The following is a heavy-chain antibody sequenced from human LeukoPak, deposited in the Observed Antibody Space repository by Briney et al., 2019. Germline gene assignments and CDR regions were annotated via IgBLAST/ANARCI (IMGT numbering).Heavy chain of an antibody. V-gene: IGHV3-74*01. CDR3: ARWDYDFWSGRADS. Sequence: GGSLRLSCAASGFTFSSYAMSWVRQAPGKGLVWVSRTSDDGRSTNYADSVKGRFTISRDNAKNTLYLQMNNLRVEDSAVYYCARWDYDFWSGRADSWGRGTLVTVSS. D-gene: IGHD3-3*01. CDR2: TSDDGRST. J-gene: IGHJ4*02. CDR1: GFTFSSYA.